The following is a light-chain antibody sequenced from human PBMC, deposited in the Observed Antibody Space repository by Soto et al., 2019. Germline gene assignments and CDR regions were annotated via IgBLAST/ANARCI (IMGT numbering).Light chain of an antibody. CDR2: DAS. V-gene: IGKV3-11*01. CDR1: QTVSRY. J-gene: IGKJ5*01. CDR3: QQYGSSRST. Sequence: IVLTQSPATLSLSPGERATLSCRASQTVSRYLAWYQQKPGQAPRLLIYDASKRATGIPARFSGSGFGTDFTLTISSLEPEDFAVYYCQQYGSSRSTFGQGTRLEI.